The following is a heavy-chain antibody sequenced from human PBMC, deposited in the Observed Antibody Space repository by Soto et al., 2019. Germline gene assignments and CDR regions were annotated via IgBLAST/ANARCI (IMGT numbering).Heavy chain of an antibody. CDR2: IYYSGST. CDR1: GGSISSSSYY. D-gene: IGHD6-13*01. Sequence: SETLSLTCTVSGGSISSSSYYWGWIRQPPGKGLEWIGSIYYSGSTYYNPSLKSRVTISVDTSKNQFSLKLSSVTAADTAVYYCATSAAAGFFYWGQGTLVTVSS. CDR3: ATSAAAGFFY. V-gene: IGHV4-39*07. J-gene: IGHJ4*02.